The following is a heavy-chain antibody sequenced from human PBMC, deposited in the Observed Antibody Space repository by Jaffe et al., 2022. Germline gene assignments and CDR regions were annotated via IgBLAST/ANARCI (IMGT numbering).Heavy chain of an antibody. J-gene: IGHJ4*02. D-gene: IGHD5-18*01. V-gene: IGHV3-74*01. Sequence: EVQLVESGGGLVQPGGSLRLSCAASGFTFSNYWMHWVRQAPGKGLVWVSHIHRDGSTTAYADSVKGRFTISRDNAKNTLYLQMTSLRTEDTAVYYCARAGYSNGYDYWGQGTLVTVSS. CDR2: IHRDGSTT. CDR1: GFTFSNYW. CDR3: ARAGYSNGYDY.